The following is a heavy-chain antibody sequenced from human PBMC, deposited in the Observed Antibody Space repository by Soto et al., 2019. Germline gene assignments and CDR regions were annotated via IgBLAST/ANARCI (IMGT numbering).Heavy chain of an antibody. Sequence: ASVKVSCKASGYTFTSYDINWVRQATGQGLEWMGWMNPNSGNTGYAQKFQGRVTMTRNTSISTAYMELSSLRSEDTAVYYCARSPEGYCSGGSCYPTDNWFDPWGQGTLVTVSS. CDR3: ARSPEGYCSGGSCYPTDNWFDP. D-gene: IGHD2-15*01. J-gene: IGHJ5*02. V-gene: IGHV1-8*01. CDR1: GYTFTSYD. CDR2: MNPNSGNT.